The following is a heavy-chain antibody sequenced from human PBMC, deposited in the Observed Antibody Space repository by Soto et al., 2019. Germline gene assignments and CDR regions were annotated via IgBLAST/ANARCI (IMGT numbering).Heavy chain of an antibody. Sequence: LSLTCSVFGGSISTYCWNWIRQPPGKGLEWIGYIYYRGSTNYSPSLKSRVTMSVDTSKNQFSLKLNSVTAADTAVYYCARGIRDSYGLLGWFDPWGQGTLVTVSS. J-gene: IGHJ5*02. CDR1: GGSISTYC. V-gene: IGHV4-59*01. CDR2: IYYRGST. CDR3: ARGIRDSYGLLGWFDP. D-gene: IGHD3-3*01.